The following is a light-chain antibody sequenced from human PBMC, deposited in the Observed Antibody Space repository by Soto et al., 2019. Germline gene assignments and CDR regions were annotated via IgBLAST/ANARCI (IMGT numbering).Light chain of an antibody. CDR1: QSVSNNY. CDR3: QQHNSFPRS. V-gene: IGKV3-20*01. Sequence: EIVLTQSPGTLSLSPGERATLSCRASQSVSNNYLAWYQQKPGQAPRLLIYGASNRATGIPDRFSGSGSGTEFTLTISSLQPEDYATYYCQQHNSFPRSFGQGTKLEIK. J-gene: IGKJ2*01. CDR2: GAS.